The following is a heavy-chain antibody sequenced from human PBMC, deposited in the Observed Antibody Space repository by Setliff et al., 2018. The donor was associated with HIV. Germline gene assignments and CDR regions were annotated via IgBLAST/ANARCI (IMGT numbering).Heavy chain of an antibody. D-gene: IGHD6-13*01. CDR2: IYYSGST. Sequence: SETLSLTCTVSGGSISSGDYYWSWIRQPPGKGLEWIGYIYYSGSTYYSPSLKSRVTISVDTSKNQFSLTLTSVTAADTAVYYCARQQHSSDLKIWNYWGQGTQVTVSS. J-gene: IGHJ4*02. CDR1: GGSISSGDYY. V-gene: IGHV4-30-4*08. CDR3: ARQQHSSDLKIWNY.